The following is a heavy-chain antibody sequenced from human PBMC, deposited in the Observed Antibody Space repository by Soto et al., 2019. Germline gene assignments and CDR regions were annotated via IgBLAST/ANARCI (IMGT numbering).Heavy chain of an antibody. CDR2: NNYSRST. J-gene: IGHJ4*02. Sequence: QVQLQESGPGLVKPSQTLSLTCTVSGGSISSGGYYWSWIRQHPGKGIEWIGNNNYSRSTYYNPALKSRVTISVVTSKNQFSLKLSLVTAADTAVYYCATHRTYYYGSGSYPFDYWGQGTLVTVSS. D-gene: IGHD3-10*01. V-gene: IGHV4-31*03. CDR3: ATHRTYYYGSGSYPFDY. CDR1: GGSISSGGYY.